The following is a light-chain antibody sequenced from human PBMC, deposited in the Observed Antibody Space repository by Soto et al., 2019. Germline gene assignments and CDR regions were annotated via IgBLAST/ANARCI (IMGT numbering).Light chain of an antibody. V-gene: IGKV1-12*01. Sequence: DIQMTQSPSSVSASVGDRVTITCRASQDIRSWVAWYQQMPGRAPRLLIYAASTLQSGVPSRFSGSESGPDYTLTISSLQPEDFATYYCQQANSVPLTFGGGTRVEFK. CDR1: QDIRSW. J-gene: IGKJ4*01. CDR2: AAS. CDR3: QQANSVPLT.